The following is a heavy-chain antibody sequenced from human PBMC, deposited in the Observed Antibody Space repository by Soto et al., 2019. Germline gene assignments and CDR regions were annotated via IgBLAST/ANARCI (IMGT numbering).Heavy chain of an antibody. CDR1: GFTFSSYG. V-gene: IGHV3-33*01. CDR3: ARDSPQRCSGGSCYPQDY. D-gene: IGHD2-15*01. CDR2: IWYDGSNK. J-gene: IGHJ4*02. Sequence: GGSLRLSCAASGFTFSSYGMHWVRQAPGKGLEWVAVIWYDGSNKYYADSVKGRFTISRDNSKNTLYLQMNSLRAEDTAVYYCARDSPQRCSGGSCYPQDYWGQGTLVTVSS.